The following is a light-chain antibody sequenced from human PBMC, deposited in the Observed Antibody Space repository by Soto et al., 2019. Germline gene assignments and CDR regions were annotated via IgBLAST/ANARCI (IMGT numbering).Light chain of an antibody. Sequence: IVLKQSPCILSLYTLEMATLSCRASQSVSNNYLAWYQQKPGQAPRLLIYGASNRATGIPDRFSGSGSGTDFTLTISRLETEDFAVYYCQQYGSSGTFGQGTKVDIK. V-gene: IGKV3-20*01. CDR2: GAS. CDR1: QSVSNNY. CDR3: QQYGSSGT. J-gene: IGKJ1*01.